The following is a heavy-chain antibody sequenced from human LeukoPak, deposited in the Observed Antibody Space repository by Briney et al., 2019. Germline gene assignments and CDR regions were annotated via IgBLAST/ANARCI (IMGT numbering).Heavy chain of an antibody. D-gene: IGHD1-14*01. Sequence: KAGGSLRLSCAASGFTFSSYSMNWVRQAPGKGLEWVSSISSSSSYIYYADSVKGRFTISRDNAKNSLYLQMNSLRAEDTAVYYCARARNSRFAFDIWGQGTMVTVSS. V-gene: IGHV3-21*01. CDR2: ISSSSSYI. CDR3: ARARNSRFAFDI. CDR1: GFTFSSYS. J-gene: IGHJ3*02.